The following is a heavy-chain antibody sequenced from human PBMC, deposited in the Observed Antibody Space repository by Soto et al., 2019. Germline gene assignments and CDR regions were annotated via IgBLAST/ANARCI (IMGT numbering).Heavy chain of an antibody. V-gene: IGHV4-61*01. CDR1: GVPVSSGSYY. CDR3: AREIMGARYGLDV. J-gene: IGHJ6*02. Sequence: SETLYLTCTVSGVPVSSGSYYWSWIRQPPGKGLEWIGYVYYSGNANYNPSLKSRVTISIDTSDNQSSLKLTSMTAADTAVYYCAREIMGARYGLDVWGQGTTVTVSS. D-gene: IGHD2-8*01. CDR2: VYYSGNA.